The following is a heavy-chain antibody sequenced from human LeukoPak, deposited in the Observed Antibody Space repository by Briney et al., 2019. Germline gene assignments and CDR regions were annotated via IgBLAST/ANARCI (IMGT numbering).Heavy chain of an antibody. CDR3: ARDDQGVNYDILTGYYRAAFGFDY. V-gene: IGHV4-39*07. Sequence: SETLSLTCTVSGGSISSSSYYWGWIRQPPGKGLEWIGSIYYSGSTYYNPSLKSRVTISVDTSKNQFSLKLSSVTAADTAVYYCARDDQGVNYDILTGYYRAAFGFDYWGQGTLVTVSS. D-gene: IGHD3-9*01. CDR2: IYYSGST. CDR1: GGSISSSSYY. J-gene: IGHJ4*02.